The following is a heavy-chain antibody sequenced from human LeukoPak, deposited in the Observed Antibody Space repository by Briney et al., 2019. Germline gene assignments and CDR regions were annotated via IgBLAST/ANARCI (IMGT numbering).Heavy chain of an antibody. CDR1: GGTFSSYA. V-gene: IGHV1-69*04. CDR2: IIPILGMA. CDR3: ARDRYYDSSGYRYYYYGMDV. J-gene: IGHJ6*02. D-gene: IGHD3-22*01. Sequence: SVKVSCKASGGTFSSYAISWVRQAPGQGLEWMGRIIPILGMANYAQKFQGRVTITADKSTSTAYMELSSLRSEDTAVYYCARDRYYDSSGYRYYYYGMDVWGQGTTVTVSS.